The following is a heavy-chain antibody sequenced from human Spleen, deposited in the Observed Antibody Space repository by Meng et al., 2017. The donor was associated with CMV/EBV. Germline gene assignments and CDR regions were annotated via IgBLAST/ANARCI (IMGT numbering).Heavy chain of an antibody. CDR1: GFTFSNYY. J-gene: IGHJ4*02. CDR2: ISTSGVTV. D-gene: IGHD4-23*01. Sequence: GESLKISCGASGFTFSNYYMNWVRQAPGKGLEWLSYISTSGVTVYYADSVRGRFTISRDNAKNSLFLQMNSLRADDTAVYHCARHYGGYYFDAWGQGTLVTVSS. CDR3: ARHYGGYYFDA. V-gene: IGHV3-48*03.